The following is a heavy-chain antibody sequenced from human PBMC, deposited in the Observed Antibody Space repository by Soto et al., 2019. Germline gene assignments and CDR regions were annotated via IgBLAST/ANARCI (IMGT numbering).Heavy chain of an antibody. V-gene: IGHV3-74*01. J-gene: IGHJ4*02. CDR1: GFTFSSYW. D-gene: IGHD3-10*01. CDR2: INSDGSGT. Sequence: PGGSLRLSCAASGFTFSSYWLHWVRQAPGKGLVWVSRINSDGSGTTYAESVKGRFTISRDNAKNTLYLQMNSLRAEDTAVYYCARDGVGDFPIDYWGQGTLVTVSS. CDR3: ARDGVGDFPIDY.